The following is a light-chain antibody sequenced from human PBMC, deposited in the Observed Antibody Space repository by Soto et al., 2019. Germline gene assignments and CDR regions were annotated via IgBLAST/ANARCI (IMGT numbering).Light chain of an antibody. Sequence: EIVLTQSPGTLSLSPGERATLSCRASQSVSSSSLAWYQHKPGQAPRLLMYDASSRATGIPDRFRGSGSGAYFPLTISRLEPEDFAVYYCHQYHSSTGTFGQGTRVELK. CDR2: DAS. J-gene: IGKJ1*01. CDR1: QSVSSSS. V-gene: IGKV3-20*01. CDR3: HQYHSSTGT.